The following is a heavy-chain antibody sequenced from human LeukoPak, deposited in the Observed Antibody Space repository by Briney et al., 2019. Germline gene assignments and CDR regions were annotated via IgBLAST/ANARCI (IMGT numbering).Heavy chain of an antibody. Sequence: SVKVSCKASGGTFSSYTISWVRQAPGQGLEWMGRIIPILGIANYAQKFQGRVTITADKSTSTAYMELSSLRSEDTAVYYCARDRDGDYVYYYYGMDVWGQGTPVTVSS. CDR3: ARDRDGDYVYYYYGMDV. J-gene: IGHJ6*02. D-gene: IGHD4-17*01. CDR1: GGTFSSYT. CDR2: IIPILGIA. V-gene: IGHV1-69*04.